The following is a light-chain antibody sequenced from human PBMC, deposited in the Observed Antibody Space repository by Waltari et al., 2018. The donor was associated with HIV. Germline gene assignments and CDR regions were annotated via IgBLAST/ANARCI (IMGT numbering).Light chain of an antibody. CDR3: QQYNSDFYT. Sequence: IQMTQSPSILSASVGDRVTITCRASQNVDSWLAWYQQRPGRAPKLLIYKASTLEYVVPARFTGSGSGTNFTLTINSLHPDDFATYYCQQYNSDFYTFGLGTRLDLK. J-gene: IGKJ2*01. V-gene: IGKV1-5*03. CDR2: KAS. CDR1: QNVDSW.